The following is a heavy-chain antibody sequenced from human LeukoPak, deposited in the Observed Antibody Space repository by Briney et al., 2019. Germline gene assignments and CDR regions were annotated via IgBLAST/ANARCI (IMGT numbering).Heavy chain of an antibody. J-gene: IGHJ4*02. CDR1: GFTFSSYA. D-gene: IGHD1-26*01. CDR3: ARDLSERYSTDY. CDR2: ISYDGSNK. Sequence: GGSLRLSCAASGFTFSSYAMHWVRQAPGKGLEWVAVISYDGSNKYYADSVKGRFAISRDNSQNTLDLQMNSLRAEDTAVYYCARDLSERYSTDYWGQGTLVTVSS. V-gene: IGHV3-30*09.